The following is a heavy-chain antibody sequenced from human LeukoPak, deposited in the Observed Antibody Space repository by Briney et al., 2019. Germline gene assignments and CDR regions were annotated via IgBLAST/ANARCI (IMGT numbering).Heavy chain of an antibody. CDR2: ISANGGNT. CDR1: GFTFSDYT. CDR3: AKGLERESRLDY. Sequence: GGSLRLSCAASGFTFSDYTMYWVRQAPGKGLDWVSGISANGGNTYYTDSLKGRFTISRDNSKNTLFLQMNSLRADDTAIYYCAKGLERESRLDYWGQGTLVTVSS. J-gene: IGHJ4*02. D-gene: IGHD1-1*01. V-gene: IGHV3-23*01.